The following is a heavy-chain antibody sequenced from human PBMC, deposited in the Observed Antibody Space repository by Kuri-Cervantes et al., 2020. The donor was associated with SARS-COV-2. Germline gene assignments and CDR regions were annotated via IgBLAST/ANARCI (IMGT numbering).Heavy chain of an antibody. J-gene: IGHJ6*03. CDR2: IIPILGIA. D-gene: IGHD3-3*01. Sequence: SVKVSCKASGGTFSSYAISWVRQAPGQGLEWMGRIIPILGIANYAQKFQGRVTITADKSTSTAYMELSSLRSEDTAVYYCARDGGESGTGKGRITIFGVVIIGYMDVWGKGTTVTVSS. CDR3: ARDGGESGTGKGRITIFGVVIIGYMDV. V-gene: IGHV1-69*04. CDR1: GGTFSSYA.